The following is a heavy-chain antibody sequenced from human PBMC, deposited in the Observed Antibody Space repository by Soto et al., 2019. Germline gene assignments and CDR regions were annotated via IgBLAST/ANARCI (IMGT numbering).Heavy chain of an antibody. CDR3: ARRTRGAGWFDP. CDR2: ISDSGNII. J-gene: IGHJ5*02. D-gene: IGHD6-19*01. Sequence: QVQLVESGGGLVKPGGSLRLSCAASGFTFSDNYMTWIRQAPGRGLEWVAYISDSGNIIYYADSVQGRFTVSRDNAKNLLYLQMNSLSAEDTAVYYCARRTRGAGWFDPWGQGTLVTVSS. CDR1: GFTFSDNY. V-gene: IGHV3-11*01.